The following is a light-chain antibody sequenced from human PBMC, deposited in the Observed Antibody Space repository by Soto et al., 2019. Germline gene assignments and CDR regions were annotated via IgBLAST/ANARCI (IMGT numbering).Light chain of an antibody. J-gene: IGKJ3*01. V-gene: IGKV3-20*01. CDR1: QSVSSNY. CDR3: QQYGISPFT. CDR2: GAS. Sequence: EFVLTQSPGTLSLSPGERATLSCRASQSVSSNYLAWYQQKPGQAPRLLIFGASTRATGIPDRFSGSGSGTDFTLTISRLEPEDFTVYYCQQYGISPFTFGPGTKVDVK.